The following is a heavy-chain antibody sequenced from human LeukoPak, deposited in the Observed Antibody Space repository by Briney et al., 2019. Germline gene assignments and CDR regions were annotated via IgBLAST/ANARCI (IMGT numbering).Heavy chain of an antibody. J-gene: IGHJ1*01. CDR2: ISGSGGST. Sequence: WGSLRLSCAASGFTFSSYSINWVRQVPGKGLECVSAISGSGGSTYYADSVKGRFTISRDNSKNTLYLQMNSLRAEDTAVYYCAKVPLRYDILTGYYVAEYFQHWGQGTLVTVSS. CDR3: AKVPLRYDILTGYYVAEYFQH. D-gene: IGHD3-9*01. V-gene: IGHV3-23*01. CDR1: GFTFSSYS.